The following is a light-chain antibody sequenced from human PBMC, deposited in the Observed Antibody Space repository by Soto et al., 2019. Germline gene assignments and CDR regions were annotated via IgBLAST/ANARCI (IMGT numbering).Light chain of an antibody. CDR3: QQYNNWPRAT. J-gene: IGKJ4*01. CDR1: QSISSN. Sequence: VITQSASTLSVSPGERATLSCRASQSISSNLAWYQQKPGQAPRLLMFRTSSRATGFPARFSGSGSGTEFNLTISSLQSEDFGVYYCQQYNNWPRATFGGGTKVDIK. CDR2: RTS. V-gene: IGKV3-15*01.